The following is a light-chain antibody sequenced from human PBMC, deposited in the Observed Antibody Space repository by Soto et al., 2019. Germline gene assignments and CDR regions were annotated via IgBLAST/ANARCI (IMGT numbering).Light chain of an antibody. CDR1: QSVCSRC. CDR2: GAS. CDR3: QHYGTTPWT. J-gene: IGKJ1*01. V-gene: IGKV3-20*01. Sequence: ETVLTQSPGTLSLSPGERVTLSCRTSQSVCSRCFAWYQQKPGQSPRLLIYGASTRATGIPDRFSGSGSGTDFTLAISTLEPVDFAVYYCQHYGTTPWTFGQGTKVAIK.